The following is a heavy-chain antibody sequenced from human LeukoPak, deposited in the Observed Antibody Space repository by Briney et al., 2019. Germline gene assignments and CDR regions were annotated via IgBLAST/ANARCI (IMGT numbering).Heavy chain of an antibody. CDR3: ARGNYDFWSGYAPPYYYYYYMDV. V-gene: IGHV1-2*02. J-gene: IGHJ6*03. D-gene: IGHD3-3*01. Sequence: GASVKVSCKASGYTFTGYYMHWVRQAPGQGLEWMGWINPNSGGTNYAQKFQGRVTMTRDTSISTAYMELSRLRSDDTAVYYCARGNYDFWSGYAPPYYYYYYMDVWGKGTTVTVSS. CDR2: INPNSGGT. CDR1: GYTFTGYY.